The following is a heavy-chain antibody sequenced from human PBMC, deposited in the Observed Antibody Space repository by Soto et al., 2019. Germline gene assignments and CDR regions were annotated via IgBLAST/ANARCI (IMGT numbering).Heavy chain of an antibody. V-gene: IGHV4-30-4*01. CDR3: ARGPSGDKVDS. CDR1: GGSISNVNDC. CDR2: IYNGGTT. D-gene: IGHD7-27*01. J-gene: IGHJ4*02. Sequence: QVQLQESGPGLVKPSQTLSLTCTVSGGSISNVNDCWSWIRQSPDKGLEWIGQIYNGGTTYNNPSLRSRVSISIDASNYQFPLKLSSVSAADTAVYYCARGPSGDKVDSWGQGTLVTVSS.